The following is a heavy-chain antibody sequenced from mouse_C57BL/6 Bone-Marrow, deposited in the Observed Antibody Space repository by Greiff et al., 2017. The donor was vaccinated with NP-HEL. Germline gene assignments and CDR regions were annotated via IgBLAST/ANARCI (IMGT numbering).Heavy chain of an antibody. CDR2: IDPENGDT. Sequence: EVKLQESGAELVRPGASVKLSCTASGFNIKDDYMHWVKQRPEQGLEWIGWIDPENGDTEYASKFQGKATITADTSSNTAYLQLSSLTSEDTAVYYCACPWFAYWGQGTLVTVSA. CDR1: GFNIKDDY. CDR3: ACPWFAY. V-gene: IGHV14-4*01. J-gene: IGHJ3*01.